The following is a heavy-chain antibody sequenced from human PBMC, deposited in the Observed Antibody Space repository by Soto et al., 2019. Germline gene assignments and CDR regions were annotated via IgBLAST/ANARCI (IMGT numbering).Heavy chain of an antibody. CDR1: GFTFTAFA. D-gene: IGHD3-9*01. J-gene: IGHJ4*02. Sequence: GGSLRLSCAVSGFTFTAFAIHLVRQSPGKGLEWVAVISYDGRDSHYADSVKGRLTISRDNSKNTVFLQINSLTTEDTAVYYCAKDRYFDHYHFDYWGQGTRVTVSS. CDR2: ISYDGRDS. CDR3: AKDRYFDHYHFDY. V-gene: IGHV3-30*04.